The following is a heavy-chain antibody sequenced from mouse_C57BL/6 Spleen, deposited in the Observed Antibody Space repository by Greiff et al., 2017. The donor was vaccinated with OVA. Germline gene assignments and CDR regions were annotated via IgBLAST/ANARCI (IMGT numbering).Heavy chain of an antibody. CDR2: IYPGDGDT. Sequence: QVQLQQSGPELVKPGASVKISCKASGYAFSSSWMNWVKQRPGKGLEWIGRIYPGDGDTNYNGKFKGKATLTADKSSSTAYMQLSSLTSEDSAVDICARRTAQADAMDDWGQGTSVTVSS. CDR3: ARRTAQADAMDD. V-gene: IGHV1-82*01. D-gene: IGHD3-2*02. J-gene: IGHJ4*01. CDR1: GYAFSSSW.